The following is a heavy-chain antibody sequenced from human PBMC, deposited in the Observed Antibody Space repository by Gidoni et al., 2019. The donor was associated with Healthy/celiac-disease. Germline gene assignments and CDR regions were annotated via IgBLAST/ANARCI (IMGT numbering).Heavy chain of an antibody. CDR3: ARGGYYDSSGSFDY. Sequence: QVQLQESGPGLVKPSETLSLTCTVYVGSISSYYWSWIRQPPGKGLAWIGYIYYSGSTNYIPSLKSRVPISVDTSKNQFSLKLSSVTAADTAVYYCARGGYYDSSGSFDYWGQGTLVTVSS. J-gene: IGHJ4*02. CDR1: VGSISSYY. CDR2: IYYSGST. V-gene: IGHV4-59*01. D-gene: IGHD3-22*01.